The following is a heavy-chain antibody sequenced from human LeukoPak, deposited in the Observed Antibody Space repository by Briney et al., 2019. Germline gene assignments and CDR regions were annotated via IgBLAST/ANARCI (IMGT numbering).Heavy chain of an antibody. D-gene: IGHD3-3*01. CDR1: GFTFSNYA. J-gene: IGHJ4*02. Sequence: GSLRLSCAASGFTFSNYAMSWVRQPPGKGLEWIGSIYYSGSTYYNPSLKSRVTISVDTSKNQFSLKLSSVTAADTAVYYCASAGLRFLEWLSGAFDYWGQGTLVTVSS. V-gene: IGHV4-39*01. CDR2: IYYSGST. CDR3: ASAGLRFLEWLSGAFDY.